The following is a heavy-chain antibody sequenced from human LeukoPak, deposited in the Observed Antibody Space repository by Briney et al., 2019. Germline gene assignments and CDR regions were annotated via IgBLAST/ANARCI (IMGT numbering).Heavy chain of an antibody. Sequence: STFSVSDGRTYYADSVKGRFTISRDNSKYTLYLQMNSLRAEDTAVYYCARQHAATGGYFDYWGQGTLVTVSS. CDR2: FSVSDGRT. D-gene: IGHD1-1*01. V-gene: IGHV3-23*01. CDR3: ARQHAATGGYFDY. J-gene: IGHJ4*02.